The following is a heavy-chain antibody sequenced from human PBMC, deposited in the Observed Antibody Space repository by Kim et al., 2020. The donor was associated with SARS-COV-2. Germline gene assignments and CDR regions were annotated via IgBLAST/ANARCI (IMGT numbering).Heavy chain of an antibody. V-gene: IGHV3-15*01. D-gene: IGHD3-10*01. J-gene: IGHJ4*02. CDR3: TTRITMVRGKVVTPGYY. CDR1: GFTFSNAW. CDR2: IKSKTDGGTT. Sequence: GGSLRLSCAASGFTFSNAWLSWVRQAPGKGLEWVGRIKSKTDGGTTDYAAPVKGRFTISRDDSKNTLYLQMNSLKTEDTAVYYCTTRITMVRGKVVTPGYYWGQGTLGTVSS.